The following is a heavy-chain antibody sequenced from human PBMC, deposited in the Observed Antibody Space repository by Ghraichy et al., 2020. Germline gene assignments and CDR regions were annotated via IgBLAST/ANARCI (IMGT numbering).Heavy chain of an antibody. Sequence: SETLSLTCTVSGGSISSSSYYWGWIRQPPGKGLEWIGSIYYSGSTYYNPSLKSRVTISVDTSKNQFSLKLSSVTAADTAVYYCARLGGSSSWTEPYYYYYGMDVWGQGTTVTVSS. D-gene: IGHD6-13*01. V-gene: IGHV4-39*01. CDR3: ARLGGSSSWTEPYYYYYGMDV. J-gene: IGHJ6*02. CDR1: GGSISSSSYY. CDR2: IYYSGST.